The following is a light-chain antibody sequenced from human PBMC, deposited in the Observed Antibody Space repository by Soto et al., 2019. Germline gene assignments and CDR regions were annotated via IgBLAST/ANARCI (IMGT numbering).Light chain of an antibody. J-gene: IGLJ2*01. V-gene: IGLV1-40*01. CDR3: QSYDSSLSVV. CDR2: GNS. Sequence: QSVLTQPPSVSGAPGQRVTISCTGSSSNIGAGYDVHWYQQLPGTAPKLLIYGNSNRPSGVPDRFSGSKSGTSASLAITGLKAEDEADYYCQSYDSSLSVVFGRGTKLTVL. CDR1: SSNIGAGYD.